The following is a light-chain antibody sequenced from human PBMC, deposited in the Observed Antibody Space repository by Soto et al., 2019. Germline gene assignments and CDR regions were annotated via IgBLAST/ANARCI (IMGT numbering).Light chain of an antibody. CDR2: WAS. J-gene: IGKJ5*01. Sequence: DIVMTQSPDSLAVSLGERATINCKSSQSVLYSSNNNNYLAWYQYRPGQPPKLLIYWASTRGSGVPDRFSGSGSATDFTLTINSLQAEDVAVYYCQQYYTTPITFGQGTRLEIK. CDR1: QSVLYSSNNNNY. V-gene: IGKV4-1*01. CDR3: QQYYTTPIT.